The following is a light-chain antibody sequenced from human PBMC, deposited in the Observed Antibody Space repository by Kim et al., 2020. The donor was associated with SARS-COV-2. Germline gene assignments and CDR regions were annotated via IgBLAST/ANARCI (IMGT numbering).Light chain of an antibody. CDR3: QVWDSSTAWV. CDR1: NIGSKN. V-gene: IGLV3-9*01. Sequence: SYELTQPLSVSVALGQTARITCGGNNIGSKNVHWYQQKPGQAPVLVIYRDSNLPSGIPERFSGSNSGNTATLTISRAQAGDEADYYCQVWDSSTAWVFGGGTQLTAL. CDR2: RDS. J-gene: IGLJ3*02.